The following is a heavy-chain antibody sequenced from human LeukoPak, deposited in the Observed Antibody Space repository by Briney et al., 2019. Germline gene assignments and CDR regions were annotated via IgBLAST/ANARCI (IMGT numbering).Heavy chain of an antibody. CDR1: GFTFSNYG. J-gene: IGHJ3*02. CDR2: IWYDGSNK. CDR3: AREALDDSRGFDAFDI. V-gene: IGHV3-33*01. D-gene: IGHD3-22*01. Sequence: GRSLRLSCAAPGFTFSNYGMHWARQAPGKGLEWVAVIWYDGSNKYHAESVKGRFTISRDNSKNTLYLQLNNLRAEDKAVYYYAREALDDSRGFDAFDIWGQGTMVTVCS.